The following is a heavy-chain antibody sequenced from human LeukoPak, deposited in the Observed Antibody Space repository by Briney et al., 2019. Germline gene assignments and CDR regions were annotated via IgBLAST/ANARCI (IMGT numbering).Heavy chain of an antibody. J-gene: IGHJ5*02. V-gene: IGHV4-34*09. CDR3: ARGAGTNWFDP. Sequence: PSETLSLTCAVYGGSFSGYYWSWIRQHPGKGLEWIGYIYHSGSTYYNPSLKSRVTISVDTSKNQFSLKLSSVTAADTAVYYCARGAGTNWFDPWGQGTLVTVSS. CDR1: GGSFSGYY. CDR2: IYHSGST.